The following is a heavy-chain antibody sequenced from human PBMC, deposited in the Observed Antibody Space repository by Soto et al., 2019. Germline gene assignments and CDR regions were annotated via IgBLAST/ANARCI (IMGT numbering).Heavy chain of an antibody. CDR3: ARIDCTGNNCNPYYHYGMDV. Sequence: GGSLRLSCAASGFTFYTYGMHWVRQVPGKGLQWVAVIWYDGGTKYYADSVRGRFTVSRDNSKNTLYLQMNSLRDEDTAVYYCARIDCTGNNCNPYYHYGMDVWGQGTTVTVS. V-gene: IGHV3-33*01. D-gene: IGHD2-8*02. J-gene: IGHJ6*02. CDR1: GFTFYTYG. CDR2: IWYDGGTK.